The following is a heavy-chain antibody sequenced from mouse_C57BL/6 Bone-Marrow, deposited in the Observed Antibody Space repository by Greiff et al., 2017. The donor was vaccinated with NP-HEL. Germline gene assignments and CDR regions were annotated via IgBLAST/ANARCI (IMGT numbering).Heavy chain of an antibody. Sequence: QVHVKQPGAELVMPGASVKLSCKASGYTFTSYWMHWVKQRPGQGLEWIGEIDPSDSYTNYNQKFKGKSTLTVDKSSSTAYMQLSSLTSEDSAVYYCAREDLSYYDYDVRSYYAMDYWGQGTSVTVSS. V-gene: IGHV1-69*01. J-gene: IGHJ4*01. CDR1: GYTFTSYW. CDR2: IDPSDSYT. D-gene: IGHD2-4*01. CDR3: AREDLSYYDYDVRSYYAMDY.